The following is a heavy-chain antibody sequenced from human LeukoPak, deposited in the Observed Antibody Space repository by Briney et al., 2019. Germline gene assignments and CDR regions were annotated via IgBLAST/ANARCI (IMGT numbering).Heavy chain of an antibody. CDR1: GYPFNDYY. V-gene: IGHV1-69-2*01. CDR2: IDPVDGET. J-gene: IGHJ4*02. CDR3: ARDHEERGPYLDL. D-gene: IGHD3-10*01. Sequence: ASVKVSCKASGYPFNDYYIHWVQEAPGKGLEWMGRIDPVDGETTYAESFQGRVTFTADRSTYTIYMELNSLTFADRAVYYCARDHEERGPYLDLWGQGTQVIVSS.